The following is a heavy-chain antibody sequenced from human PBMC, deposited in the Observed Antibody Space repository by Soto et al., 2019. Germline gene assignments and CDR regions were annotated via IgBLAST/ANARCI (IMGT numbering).Heavy chain of an antibody. CDR3: AKGRGTNYYYHMDV. Sequence: EVQLLESGGGLVQPGGSLRLSCAASGFTFNNYAISWVRQAPGKGLEWVSTITGRGDSANYADSVKGRFIISRDNSKNTLYMQMHSLGAEDSAIYYCAKGRGTNYYYHMDVWGGGTTVTVSS. V-gene: IGHV3-23*01. D-gene: IGHD1-26*01. J-gene: IGHJ6*03. CDR2: ITGRGDSA. CDR1: GFTFNNYA.